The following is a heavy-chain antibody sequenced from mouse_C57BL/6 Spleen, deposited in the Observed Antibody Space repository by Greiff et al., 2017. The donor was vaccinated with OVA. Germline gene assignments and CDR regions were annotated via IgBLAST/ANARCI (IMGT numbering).Heavy chain of an antibody. CDR3: ARDHGRGYAMDY. CDR1: GYTFTSYW. Sequence: QVQLKQPGTELVKPGASVKLSCKASGYTFTSYWMHWVKQRPGQGLEWIGNINPSNGGTNYNEKFKSKATLTVDKSSSTAYMQLSSLTSEDSAVYYCARDHGRGYAMDYWGQGTSVTVSS. V-gene: IGHV1-53*01. CDR2: INPSNGGT. D-gene: IGHD1-1*01. J-gene: IGHJ4*01.